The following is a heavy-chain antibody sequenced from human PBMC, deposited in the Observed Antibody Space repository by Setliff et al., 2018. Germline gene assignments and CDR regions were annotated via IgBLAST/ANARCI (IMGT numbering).Heavy chain of an antibody. CDR2: ISSSSGLI. V-gene: IGHV3-48*04. D-gene: IGHD1-26*01. Sequence: GGSLRLSCAASGFTFSTYAMNWLRQAPGKGLEWVSYISSSSGLIYYADSVRGRFTISRDNAKNSLFLQMNSLRAEDTAVYYCAREGALGTDSWGQGTLVTVS. CDR1: GFTFSTYA. J-gene: IGHJ5*01. CDR3: AREGALGTDS.